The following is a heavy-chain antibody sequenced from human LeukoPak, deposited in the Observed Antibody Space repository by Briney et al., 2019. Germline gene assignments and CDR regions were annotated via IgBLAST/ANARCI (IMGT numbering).Heavy chain of an antibody. CDR3: ARVTILGVVFDP. Sequence: PSETLSLTCTVSGGSISSGSYYWSWIRQPAGKGLEWIGRIYTSGSTNYNPSLESRVTISVDTSQNQFSLKLTSVTAADTAVYYCARVTILGVVFDPWGQGTLVTVSS. CDR2: IYTSGST. CDR1: GGSISSGSYY. V-gene: IGHV4-61*02. J-gene: IGHJ5*02. D-gene: IGHD3-3*01.